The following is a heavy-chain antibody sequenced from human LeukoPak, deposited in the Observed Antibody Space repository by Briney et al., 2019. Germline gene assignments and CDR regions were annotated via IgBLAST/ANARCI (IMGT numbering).Heavy chain of an antibody. Sequence: SETLSLTCAVYGGSFSGYYWSWIRQPPGKGLEWIGEINHSGSTNYNPSLKSRVTISVDTSKNQFSLKLSSVTAADTAVYYCAKGLELWLGYWGQGALVTVSS. CDR3: AKGLELWLGY. J-gene: IGHJ4*02. CDR1: GGSFSGYY. D-gene: IGHD5-18*01. V-gene: IGHV4-34*01. CDR2: INHSGST.